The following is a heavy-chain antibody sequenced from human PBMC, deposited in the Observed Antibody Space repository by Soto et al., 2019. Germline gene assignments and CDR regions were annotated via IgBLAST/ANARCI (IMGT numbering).Heavy chain of an antibody. V-gene: IGHV5-51*01. CDR3: AKSQVLER. J-gene: IGHJ3*01. CDR1: GYNFSSQW. Sequence: GETLKISCKGSGYNFSSQWIAWVRQKPGKGLEWMGIVYPGDAETRYSPSFQGQVAMSADKSIDTAYLQWSSLKASDTAIYYCAKSQVLERWGQGTMVTVXS. CDR2: VYPGDAET.